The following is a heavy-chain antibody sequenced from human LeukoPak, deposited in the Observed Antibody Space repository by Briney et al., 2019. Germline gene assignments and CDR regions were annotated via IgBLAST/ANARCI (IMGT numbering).Heavy chain of an antibody. J-gene: IGHJ4*02. V-gene: IGHV3-53*01. CDR2: IYSGGTT. CDR3: ARMLISSGYYVGY. D-gene: IGHD3-22*01. CDR1: GFTVSSNY. Sequence: PGGSLRLSCAASGFTVSSNYMSWVRQAPGKGLEWVSVIYSGGTTYYADSVKGRFTISRDNSKNTLYLQMNSLRAEDTAVYYCARMLISSGYYVGYWGQGTLVTVSS.